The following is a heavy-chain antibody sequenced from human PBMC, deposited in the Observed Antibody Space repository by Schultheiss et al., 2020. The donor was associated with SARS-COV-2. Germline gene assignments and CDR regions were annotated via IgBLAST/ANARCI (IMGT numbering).Heavy chain of an antibody. D-gene: IGHD6-19*01. J-gene: IGHJ4*02. Sequence: GGSLRLSCAASGFTFSSYWMHWVRQAPGKGLVRVSRINSDGSSTSYADSVKGRFTISRDNAKNTLYLQMNSLRAEDTAVYYCVRSVAGTGVGYWGQGTLVTVSS. CDR1: GFTFSSYW. V-gene: IGHV3-74*01. CDR2: INSDGSST. CDR3: VRSVAGTGVGY.